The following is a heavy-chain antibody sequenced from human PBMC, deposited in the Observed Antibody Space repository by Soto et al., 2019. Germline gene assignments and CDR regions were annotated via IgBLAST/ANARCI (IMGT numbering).Heavy chain of an antibody. CDR2: IYYSGST. V-gene: IGHV4-30-4*01. Sequence: SQTMSLTCTVADGSISSGDYYWRWIRQPPGKGLEWIGYIYYSGSTYYNPSLKSRVTISVDTSKNQFSLKLSSVTAAYTAVFYCASLVVTAHNWLDPWGQGTLVPVSS. D-gene: IGHD2-15*01. J-gene: IGHJ5*02. CDR1: DGSISSGDYY. CDR3: ASLVVTAHNWLDP.